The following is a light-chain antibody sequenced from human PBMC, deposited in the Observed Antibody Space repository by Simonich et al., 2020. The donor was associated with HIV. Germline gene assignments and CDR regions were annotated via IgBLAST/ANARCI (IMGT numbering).Light chain of an antibody. J-gene: IGLJ3*02. Sequence: QSALTQPASVSGSPGQSITISCTGTSSDVGGYNYVSWSQQHPGKAPKLMIYAVSKRPSGVSNRFSGSKSGNTASLTISGLQAEDEADYYCSSYTSSSTRVFGGGTKLTVL. CDR2: AVS. CDR3: SSYTSSSTRV. CDR1: SSDVGGYNY. V-gene: IGLV2-14*01.